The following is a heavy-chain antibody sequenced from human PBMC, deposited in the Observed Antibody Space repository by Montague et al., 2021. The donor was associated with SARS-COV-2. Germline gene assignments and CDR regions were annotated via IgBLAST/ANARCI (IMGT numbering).Heavy chain of an antibody. Sequence: SETLSLTCTVSGASISSTSYYWGWIRQPPGKGLEWIGTVLHSGNTYYNPSLKSRLTISVDAPKQQFSLRLSSVTAADTAVYYCTKTDKGVVPPPRLGSFDPWGQGTLVIVSS. CDR2: VLHSGNT. V-gene: IGHV4-39*01. J-gene: IGHJ5*02. CDR3: TKTDKGVVPPPRLGSFDP. D-gene: IGHD3-10*01. CDR1: GASISSTSYY.